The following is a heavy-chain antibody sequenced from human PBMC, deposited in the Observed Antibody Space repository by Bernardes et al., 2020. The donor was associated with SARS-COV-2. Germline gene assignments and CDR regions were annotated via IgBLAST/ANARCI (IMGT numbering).Heavy chain of an antibody. CDR2: ISSSSSYI. Sequence: GGSLRLSCAASGFTFSSYSMNWVRHAPGKGLEWVSSISSSSSYIYYADSVKGRFTISRDNAKNSLYLQMNSLRAEDTAVYYCASLNYYDSSGKAFNWGQGTLVTVSS. CDR1: GFTFSSYS. V-gene: IGHV3-21*01. J-gene: IGHJ4*02. CDR3: ASLNYYDSSGKAFN. D-gene: IGHD3-22*01.